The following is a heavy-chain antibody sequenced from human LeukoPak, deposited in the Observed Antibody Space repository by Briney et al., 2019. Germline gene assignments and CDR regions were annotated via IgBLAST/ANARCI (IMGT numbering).Heavy chain of an antibody. J-gene: IGHJ6*02. CDR3: ARGWQCSSTSCSPYYYYGMDV. D-gene: IGHD2-2*01. CDR2: ISYDGSNK. Sequence: GGSLRLSCAASGFTFSSYAMHWVRQAPGKGLEWVAVISYDGSNKYYADSVKGRFTISRDNSKNTLYLQMNSLRAEDTAVYYCARGWQCSSTSCSPYYYYGMDVWGQGTTVTVSS. CDR1: GFTFSSYA. V-gene: IGHV3-30-3*01.